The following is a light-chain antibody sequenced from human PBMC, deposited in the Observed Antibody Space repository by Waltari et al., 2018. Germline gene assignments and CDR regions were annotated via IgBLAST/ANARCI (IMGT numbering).Light chain of an antibody. CDR2: GND. Sequence: QPVLTPPPSLSGTPGQRVTISCSGSNSTIGSTTVDWYQVLPGTAPKLLIHGNDQRPSGVPDRFSGSKFGASGSLAISGLQPEDESEYYCAAWDESLKGWVFGGGTRLTVL. CDR3: AAWDESLKGWV. CDR1: NSTIGSTT. J-gene: IGLJ3*02. V-gene: IGLV1-44*01.